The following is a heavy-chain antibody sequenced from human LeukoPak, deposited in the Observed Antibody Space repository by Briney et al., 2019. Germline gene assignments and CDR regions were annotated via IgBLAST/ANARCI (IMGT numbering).Heavy chain of an antibody. CDR1: GFTFSSYA. Sequence: PGGSLRLSCAASGFTFSSYAMHWDRQAPGKGLEWVAVISYDGSNKYYADSVKGRFTISRDNSKNTLYLQMNSLRAEDTAVYYCARGGVAAAGIDYWGQGTLVTVSS. D-gene: IGHD6-13*01. J-gene: IGHJ4*02. CDR3: ARGGVAAAGIDY. CDR2: ISYDGSNK. V-gene: IGHV3-30*04.